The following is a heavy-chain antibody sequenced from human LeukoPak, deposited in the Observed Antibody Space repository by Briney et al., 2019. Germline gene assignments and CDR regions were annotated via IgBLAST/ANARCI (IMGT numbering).Heavy chain of an antibody. V-gene: IGHV3-30-3*01. CDR2: ISHDGSAQ. J-gene: IGHJ4*02. Sequence: GGSLRLSCAVSGFTFNSYAMHWVRQAPGEGLEWEAFISHDGSAQSYAGSVKGRFTISRDNSKNTLYLQMNSLRPEDTAVYYCARDLSGTYMVDYWGQGTLVTVSS. CDR1: GFTFNSYA. D-gene: IGHD1-26*01. CDR3: ARDLSGTYMVDY.